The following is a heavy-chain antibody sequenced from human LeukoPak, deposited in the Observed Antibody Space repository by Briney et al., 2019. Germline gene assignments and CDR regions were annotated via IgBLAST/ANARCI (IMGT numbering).Heavy chain of an antibody. D-gene: IGHD7-27*01. Sequence: GASVKVSCKTSGYTFINNNMNWLRQAPGQGLEWLGIIIPTTGKTTYAQKFQGRVTMTRDTSTSTVYMELTSLTSDDTAVYYCARDFNWAVDYWGQATLVTVSS. CDR2: IIPTTGKT. CDR1: GYTFINNN. J-gene: IGHJ4*02. CDR3: ARDFNWAVDY. V-gene: IGHV1-46*01.